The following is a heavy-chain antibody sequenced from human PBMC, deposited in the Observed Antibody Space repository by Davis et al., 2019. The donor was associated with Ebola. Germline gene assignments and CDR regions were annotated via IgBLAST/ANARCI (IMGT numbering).Heavy chain of an antibody. J-gene: IGHJ4*02. CDR1: EFSFSRFG. CDR3: ARDNYWKLDY. V-gene: IGHV3-33*01. D-gene: IGHD4-11*01. CDR2: IWFDGSEK. Sequence: PGGSLRLSCAASEFSFSRFGMHWVRQAPGKGLEWVAVIWFDGSEKYYADSVKGRFTISRDNSKSTLSLQMNSLRVEDTAVYYCARDNYWKLDYWGQGILVTVSS.